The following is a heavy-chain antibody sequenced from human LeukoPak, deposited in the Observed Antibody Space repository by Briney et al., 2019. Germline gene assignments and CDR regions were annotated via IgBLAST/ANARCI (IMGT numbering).Heavy chain of an antibody. CDR3: ARISGTYVFDY. CDR1: GFTVSSNY. D-gene: IGHD1-26*01. J-gene: IGHJ4*02. CDR2: IYSVGST. Sequence: GGSLRLSCAASGFTVSSNYMSWVRQAPGKGLEWVSIIYSVGSTYYADSVKGRFTISRQNSKNTVDLQMNSLRPEDTAVYYCARISGTYVFDYWGQGTLVTVSS. V-gene: IGHV3-53*04.